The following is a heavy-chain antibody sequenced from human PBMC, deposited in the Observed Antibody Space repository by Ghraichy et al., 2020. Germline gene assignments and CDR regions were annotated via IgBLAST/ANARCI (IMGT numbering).Heavy chain of an antibody. CDR2: IYYSGST. Sequence: SETLSLTCTVSGGSINNYYWSWIRQPPGKGLEWIGYIYYSGSTNYNPSLKSRVTISVDTSKNQFSLKLSSVTAADTAVYYCARDGSASFDYWGQGTLVTVSS. V-gene: IGHV4-59*01. J-gene: IGHJ4*02. D-gene: IGHD1-1*01. CDR3: ARDGSASFDY. CDR1: GGSINNYY.